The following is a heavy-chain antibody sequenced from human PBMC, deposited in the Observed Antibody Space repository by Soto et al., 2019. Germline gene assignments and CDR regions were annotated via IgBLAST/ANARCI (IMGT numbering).Heavy chain of an antibody. D-gene: IGHD3-3*01. CDR2: IIPIFATP. V-gene: IGHV1-69*06. J-gene: IGHJ5*02. CDR3: ARGGPVIIPAATNWFDP. CDR1: GGFNSYS. Sequence: QVQLVQSGADVKKPGSSVKVSCRGSGGFNSYSISWVRQAPGQGLEWMGGIIPIFATPTYAQKVQGRVTITADKSTYTSYMELSRLTSEDTAVYYCARGGPVIIPAATNWFDPWGQGTLVSVSS.